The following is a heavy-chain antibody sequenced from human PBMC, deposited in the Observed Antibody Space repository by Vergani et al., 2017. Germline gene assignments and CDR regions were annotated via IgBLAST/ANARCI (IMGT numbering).Heavy chain of an antibody. CDR1: GYTFTSYY. D-gene: IGHD6-6*01. CDR3: ARVRTAARGAFDI. V-gene: IGHV1-46*01. Sequence: QVQLVQSGAEVKKPGASVKVSCKASGYTFTSYYMHWVRQAPGQGLEWMGIINPSGGSTGSAQNFQGRGTMTSDTSTSTVSMELSSLRSEDTAVYYFARVRTAARGAFDIWGQGTMVTVS. CDR2: INPSGGST. J-gene: IGHJ3*02.